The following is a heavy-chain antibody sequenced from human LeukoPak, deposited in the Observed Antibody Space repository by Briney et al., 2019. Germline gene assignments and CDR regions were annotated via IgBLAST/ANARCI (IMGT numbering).Heavy chain of an antibody. CDR1: GFTFSNAW. Sequence: GGSLRLCCAASGFTFSNAWMSWVRQAPGKGLEWVSSISGSGGNTFNADSVKGRFTISRDNSKNTLYLQMNSLRAEDTAAYHCAKGRNEDGDAALNYWGQGTLVTVSS. J-gene: IGHJ4*02. CDR2: ISGSGGNT. V-gene: IGHV3-23*01. CDR3: AKGRNEDGDAALNY. D-gene: IGHD4-17*01.